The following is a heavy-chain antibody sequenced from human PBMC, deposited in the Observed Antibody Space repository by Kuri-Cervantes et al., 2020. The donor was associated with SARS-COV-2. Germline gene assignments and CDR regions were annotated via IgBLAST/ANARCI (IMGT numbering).Heavy chain of an antibody. J-gene: IGHJ4*02. Sequence: GGSLRLSCAASGFTFSSYGMHWVRQAPGKGLEWVAFIRYDGSNKYYADSVKGRFNISRDNSKNTLYWQMNSLRAEDTAVYYCAGGELTGDGGDFDYWGQGTLVTVSS. CDR2: IRYDGSNK. V-gene: IGHV3-30*02. CDR1: GFTFSSYG. CDR3: AGGELTGDGGDFDY. D-gene: IGHD7-27*01.